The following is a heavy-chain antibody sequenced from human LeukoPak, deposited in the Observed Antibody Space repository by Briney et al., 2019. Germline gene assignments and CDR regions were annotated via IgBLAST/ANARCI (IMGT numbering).Heavy chain of an antibody. CDR3: ARDLTHRRNYDNSGYQIVPAF. Sequence: GASVKVSCKASGYTFTSYGISWVRQAPGQGLEWMGWISAYSGHTKYVQRLQGRVTMTTDTSTSTAYMELRSLRSDDTAVYYCARDLTHRRNYDNSGYQIVPAFWGQGTLVTVSS. J-gene: IGHJ4*02. CDR2: ISAYSGHT. V-gene: IGHV1-18*01. CDR1: GYTFTSYG. D-gene: IGHD3-22*01.